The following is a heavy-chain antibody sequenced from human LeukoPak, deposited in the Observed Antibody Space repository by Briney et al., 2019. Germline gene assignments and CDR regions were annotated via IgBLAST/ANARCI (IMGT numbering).Heavy chain of an antibody. Sequence: GRSLRLSCAASGFTFSSYGMHWVRQAPGKGLKWVAVISYDGSNKYYADSVKGRFTISRDNSKNTLYLQMNSLRAEDTAVYYCAKDGGIAVAGTFDYWGQGTLVTVSS. CDR2: ISYDGSNK. D-gene: IGHD6-19*01. V-gene: IGHV3-30*18. CDR1: GFTFSSYG. CDR3: AKDGGIAVAGTFDY. J-gene: IGHJ4*02.